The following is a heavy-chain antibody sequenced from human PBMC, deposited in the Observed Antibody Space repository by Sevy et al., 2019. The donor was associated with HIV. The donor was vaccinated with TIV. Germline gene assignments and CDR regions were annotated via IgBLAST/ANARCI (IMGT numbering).Heavy chain of an antibody. Sequence: ASVKVSCKVSGYTLTELSMHWVRQAPGKGLEWMGGFDPEDGETIYAQKFQGRVTMTEDTSTDTAYMELSSLRSEDTAVYYCATDGPYGFWSGSRPFDIWGQGTMVTVSS. D-gene: IGHD3-3*01. V-gene: IGHV1-24*01. CDR3: ATDGPYGFWSGSRPFDI. CDR2: FDPEDGET. CDR1: GYTLTELS. J-gene: IGHJ3*02.